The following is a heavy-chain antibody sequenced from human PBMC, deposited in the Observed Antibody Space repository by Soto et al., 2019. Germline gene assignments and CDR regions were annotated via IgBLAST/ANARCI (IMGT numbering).Heavy chain of an antibody. J-gene: IGHJ6*02. V-gene: IGHV1-69*13. CDR2: IIPIFGTA. CDR1: GGTFSSYA. D-gene: IGHD3-3*01. CDR3: ARGTERSQSYYDFWSGRPYGMDV. Sequence: SVKVSCKASGGTFSSYAISWVRQAPGQGLEWMGGIIPIFGTANYAQKFQGRVTITADESTSTAYMELSSLRSEDTAVYYCARGTERSQSYYDFWSGRPYGMDVWGQGTTVTVSS.